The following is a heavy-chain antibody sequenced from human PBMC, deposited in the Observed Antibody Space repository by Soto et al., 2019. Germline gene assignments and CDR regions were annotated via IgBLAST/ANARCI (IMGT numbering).Heavy chain of an antibody. CDR2: IDHSGYT. CDR1: GGSFSGYY. D-gene: IGHD3-3*01. J-gene: IGHJ5*02. Sequence: SETLSLTCAVYGGSFSGYYWNWIRQPPGKGLEWIGEIDHSGYTNYNPSLKSRVTISVDTSKNQFSLRLTSVTAADTAVYSCERVRDWFDPWGQGTLVTFSS. V-gene: IGHV4-34*01. CDR3: ERVRDWFDP.